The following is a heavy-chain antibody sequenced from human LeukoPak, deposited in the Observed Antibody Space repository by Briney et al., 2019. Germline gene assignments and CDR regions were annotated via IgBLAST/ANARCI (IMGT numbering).Heavy chain of an antibody. Sequence: GESLKIPCKGSGYSFTSYWIGWVRQMPGKGLEWMGIIYPGDSDTRYSPSFQGQVTISADKSISTAYLQWSSLKASDTAMYYCARHYCSSTSCPYYYYYYMDVWGKGTTVTVSS. CDR3: ARHYCSSTSCPYYYYYYMDV. CDR2: IYPGDSDT. J-gene: IGHJ6*03. CDR1: GYSFTSYW. D-gene: IGHD2-2*01. V-gene: IGHV5-51*01.